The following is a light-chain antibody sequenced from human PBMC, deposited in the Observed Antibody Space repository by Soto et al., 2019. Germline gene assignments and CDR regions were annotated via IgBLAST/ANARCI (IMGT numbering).Light chain of an antibody. J-gene: IGLJ1*01. V-gene: IGLV2-14*01. CDR3: SSYTSSSTYV. Sequence: QSALTQPASVSGSPGQSITISCTGTSSDVGGYNYVSWYQHHPGKAPQLMIYEVNSRPSGVSNRFSGSKSGNTASLTISGLQAVDEADYYCSSYTSSSTYVFGSGTKVTVL. CDR1: SSDVGGYNY. CDR2: EVN.